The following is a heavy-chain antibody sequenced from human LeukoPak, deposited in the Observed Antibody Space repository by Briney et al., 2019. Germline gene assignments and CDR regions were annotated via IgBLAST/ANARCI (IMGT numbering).Heavy chain of an antibody. CDR1: GFTFSSYS. J-gene: IGHJ4*02. CDR3: AKDIGSYYDY. Sequence: GGSLRLSCAASGFTFSSYSMDWVRQAPGKGLEWVTFIQYDGSKKYYADSVKGRFTISRDNSKNTLYLEMNSLRAEDTAVYYCAKDIGSYYDYWGQGILVTVSS. CDR2: IQYDGSKK. V-gene: IGHV3-30*02. D-gene: IGHD3-10*01.